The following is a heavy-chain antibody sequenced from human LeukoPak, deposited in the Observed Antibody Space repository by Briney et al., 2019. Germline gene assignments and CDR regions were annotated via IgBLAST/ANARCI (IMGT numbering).Heavy chain of an antibody. CDR3: ARADFWSGY. Sequence: GGSLRLSCAASGFTFSSYSMNWVRQAPGKGLEWASSISSSSNYIYYADSVKGRFTISRDNAKNSQYLQMNSLRAEDTAVYYCARADFWSGYWGQGTLVTVSS. D-gene: IGHD3-3*01. V-gene: IGHV3-21*01. CDR1: GFTFSSYS. CDR2: ISSSSNYI. J-gene: IGHJ4*02.